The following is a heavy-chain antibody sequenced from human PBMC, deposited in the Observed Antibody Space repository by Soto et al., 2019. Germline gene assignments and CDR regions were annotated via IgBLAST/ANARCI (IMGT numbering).Heavy chain of an antibody. Sequence: GGSLRLSCAASGFTFSSYWMSWVRQAPGKGLEWVANIKQDGSEKYYVDSVKGRFTISRDNAKNSLYLQMNSLRAEDTAVYYWARGNVKNKSIVGATNSHFDYWGQGTLVTVSS. D-gene: IGHD1-26*01. CDR1: GFTFSSYW. J-gene: IGHJ4*02. CDR3: ARGNVKNKSIVGATNSHFDY. V-gene: IGHV3-7*01. CDR2: IKQDGSEK.